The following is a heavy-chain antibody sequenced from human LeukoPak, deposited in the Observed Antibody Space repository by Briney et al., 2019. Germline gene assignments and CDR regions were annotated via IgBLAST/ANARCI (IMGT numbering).Heavy chain of an antibody. Sequence: GRSLRLSCAASGLTFSSYGMHWVRQAPGKGLEWVAVIWYDGSNKYYADSVKGRFTISRDNSKNTLYLQMNSLRAEDTAVYYCARDQLLWFGELFHYYYYYGMDVWGQGTTVTVSS. CDR1: GLTFSSYG. V-gene: IGHV3-33*01. CDR2: IWYDGSNK. D-gene: IGHD3-10*01. CDR3: ARDQLLWFGELFHYYYYYGMDV. J-gene: IGHJ6*02.